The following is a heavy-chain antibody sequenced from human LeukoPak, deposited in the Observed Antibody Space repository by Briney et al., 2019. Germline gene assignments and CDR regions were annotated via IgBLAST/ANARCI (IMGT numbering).Heavy chain of an antibody. CDR3: AKDFSVGATRGYFDY. V-gene: IGHV3-9*01. CDR2: ISWNSGSI. CDR1: GFTFDDYA. D-gene: IGHD1-26*01. Sequence: GGSLRLSCAASGFTFDDYAMHWVRQAPGKGLEWVSGISWNSGSIGYADSVKGRFTISRDNAKNSLYLQMNSLRAEDTALYYCAKDFSVGATRGYFDYWGQGTLVTVSS. J-gene: IGHJ4*02.